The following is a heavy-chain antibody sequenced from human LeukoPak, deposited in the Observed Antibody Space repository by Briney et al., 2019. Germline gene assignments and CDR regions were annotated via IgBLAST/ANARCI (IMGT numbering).Heavy chain of an antibody. D-gene: IGHD3-16*01. V-gene: IGHV4-28*03. J-gene: IGHJ4*02. CDR2: IYNSGST. CDR1: GYSISSSNW. CDR3: ARVGDYALKD. Sequence: SETLSLTCAVSGYSISSSNWWGWIRQPAGKGLEWIGRIYNSGSTNYNPSLKSRVTMSVDPSKNQFSLKLSSVTAADTAVYYCARVGDYALKDWGQGTLVTVSS.